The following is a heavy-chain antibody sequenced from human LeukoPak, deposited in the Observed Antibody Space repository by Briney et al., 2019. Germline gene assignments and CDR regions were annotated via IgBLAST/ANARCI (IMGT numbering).Heavy chain of an antibody. V-gene: IGHV1-69*04. CDR1: GGTFSSYA. CDR2: IIPILGIA. J-gene: IGHJ5*02. D-gene: IGHD2-15*01. CDR3: ARDAYCSGGSCYVWFDP. Sequence: SVKVSCKASGGTFSSYAIRWVRQAPGQGLEWMGRIIPILGIANYAQKFQGRVTITADKSTSTAYMELSSLRSEDTAVYYCARDAYCSGGSCYVWFDPWGQGTLVTVSS.